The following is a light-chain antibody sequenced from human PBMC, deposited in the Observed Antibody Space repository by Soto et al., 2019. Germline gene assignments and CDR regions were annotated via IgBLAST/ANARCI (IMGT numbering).Light chain of an antibody. CDR3: QQYGSSPPLT. J-gene: IGKJ4*01. V-gene: IGKV3-20*01. CDR1: QSVSSSY. CDR2: GAS. Sequence: EIVFTQSPSTLSLSPGGRATLSCRASQSVSSSYLAWYQQKPGQAPRLLIYGASSRATGIPDRFSGSGSGTDFILTISRLEPEDSAVYYCQQYGSSPPLTFGGGTKVDI.